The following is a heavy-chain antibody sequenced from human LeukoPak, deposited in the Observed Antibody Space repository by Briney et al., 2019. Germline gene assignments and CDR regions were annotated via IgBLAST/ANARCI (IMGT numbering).Heavy chain of an antibody. CDR1: GFTFSSFT. Sequence: RSGGSLSLSCAASGFTFSSFTMNWVRQAPGKGLEWASSISPSGGSTWHADSVKGRFTISRDNAKNSVHLQMTNLRVDDTAVYYRGRDFLGEAGAGGPWGQGILVTVSS. CDR2: ISPSGGST. D-gene: IGHD6-19*01. V-gene: IGHV3-21*01. CDR3: GRDFLGEAGAGGP. J-gene: IGHJ5*02.